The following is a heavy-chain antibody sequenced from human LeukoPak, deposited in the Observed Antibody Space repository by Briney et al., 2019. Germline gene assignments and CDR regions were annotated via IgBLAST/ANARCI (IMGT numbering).Heavy chain of an antibody. V-gene: IGHV4-4*07. Sequence: SETLSLTCTVSGGSISSYYWSWIRQPAGKGLEWIGRIYTSGSTNYNPSLKSRVTISVDTSKNQFSLKLSSVTAADTAVYYCARGPGIAAAGNFDYWGQGTLVTVSS. CDR1: GGSISSYY. CDR2: IYTSGST. D-gene: IGHD6-13*01. J-gene: IGHJ4*02. CDR3: ARGPGIAAAGNFDY.